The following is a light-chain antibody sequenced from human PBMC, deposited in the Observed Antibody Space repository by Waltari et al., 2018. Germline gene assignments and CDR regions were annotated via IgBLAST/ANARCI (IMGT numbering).Light chain of an antibody. CDR2: TAS. V-gene: IGKV1-39*01. Sequence: DIQMTQSPSSLSASVGTGVSITCRASESITNSLNWYQQKPGKAPKLLIHTASSLQSGVPSRFSGRGSGTEVTLTISGLQPGDVATYYCQQSYTVAFTFGPGTKLEI. CDR3: QQSYTVAFT. J-gene: IGKJ2*01. CDR1: ESITNS.